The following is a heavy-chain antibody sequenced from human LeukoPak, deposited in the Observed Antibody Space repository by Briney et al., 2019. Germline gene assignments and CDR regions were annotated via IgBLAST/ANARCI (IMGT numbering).Heavy chain of an antibody. D-gene: IGHD3-16*01. J-gene: IGHJ4*02. V-gene: IGHV1-2*06. CDR1: GYTFTGYY. CDR2: INPNSGGT. Sequence: ASVKVSCKXSGYTFTGYYMHWVRQAPGQGLEWMGRINPNSGGTNYAQKFQGRVTMTRDTSISTAYMELSRLRSDDTAVYYCARDPTYDYVWADWGQGTLVTVSS. CDR3: ARDPTYDYVWAD.